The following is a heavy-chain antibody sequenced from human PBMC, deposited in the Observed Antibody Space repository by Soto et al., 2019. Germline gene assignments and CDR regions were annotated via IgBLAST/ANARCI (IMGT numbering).Heavy chain of an antibody. V-gene: IGHV1-69*12. CDR2: IIPIFGTA. J-gene: IGHJ4*02. D-gene: IGHD3-9*01. CDR3: ARENTRYYDILTGYGNFDY. Sequence: QVQLVQSGAEVKKPGSSVKVSCKASGDTFSSYAISWVRQAPGQGLEWMGGIIPIFGTANYAQKFQGRVTITADESTSTAYMELSSLRSEDTAVYYCARENTRYYDILTGYGNFDYWGQGTLVTVSS. CDR1: GDTFSSYA.